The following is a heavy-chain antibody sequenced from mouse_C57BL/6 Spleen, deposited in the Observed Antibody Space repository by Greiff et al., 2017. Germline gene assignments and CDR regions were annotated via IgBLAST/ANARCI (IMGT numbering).Heavy chain of an antibody. J-gene: IGHJ4*01. CDR1: GYTFTSYW. CDR3: ARSGKAMDY. V-gene: IGHV1-61*01. CDR2: IYPSDSET. Sequence: QVQLQQPGAELVRPGSSVKLSCKASGYTFTSYWMAWVKQRPGQGLEWIGNIYPSDSETHYNQKFKDKATLTVDKSSSTAYMQLSSLTSEDSAVYYCARSGKAMDYWGQGTSVTVSS.